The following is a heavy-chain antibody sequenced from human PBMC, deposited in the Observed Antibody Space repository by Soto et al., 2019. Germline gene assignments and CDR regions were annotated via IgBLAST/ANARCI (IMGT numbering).Heavy chain of an antibody. CDR3: ARVPTTFGELYWFDT. J-gene: IGHJ5*02. CDR2: INPNSGGT. D-gene: IGHD3-10*02. V-gene: IGHV1-2*02. Sequence: ASVKVSCKASGYTFTGYYMHWVRQAPGQGLEWMGWINPNSGGTNYAQKFQGRVTMTRDTSISTAYMELSRLRSDDTAVYYCARVPTTFGELYWFDTWGQGTLVTVSS. CDR1: GYTFTGYY.